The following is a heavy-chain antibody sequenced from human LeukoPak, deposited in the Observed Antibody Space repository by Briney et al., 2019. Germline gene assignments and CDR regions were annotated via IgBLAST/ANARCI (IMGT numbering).Heavy chain of an antibody. Sequence: GGSLRLSCAASDFTVSSNQMSWVRQAPGKGLEWVSVIYGGGSTYYADSVKGRFTISRDNSKNTLYLQMNSLRAEDTAVYYCAREGQPRGYYYMDVWGKGTTVTVSS. CDR3: AREGQPRGYYYMDV. J-gene: IGHJ6*03. D-gene: IGHD1-26*01. CDR2: IYGGGST. V-gene: IGHV3-53*01. CDR1: DFTVSSNQ.